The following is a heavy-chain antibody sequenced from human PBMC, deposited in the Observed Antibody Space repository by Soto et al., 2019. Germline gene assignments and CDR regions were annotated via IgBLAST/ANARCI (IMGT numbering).Heavy chain of an antibody. D-gene: IGHD3-10*02. Sequence: SATLSLTCTPAGDTISSYYWSWIRQPAGEGLEWIGRIYTSGCTNYNPSLQSRGTMSVDTSKNQFSLKLSSVTAADTAVYYCAREQRDALFGEHYDYYAGLAVLGQGNSVP. J-gene: IGHJ6*01. CDR1: GDTISSYY. CDR3: AREQRDALFGEHYDYYAGLAV. CDR2: IYTSGCT. V-gene: IGHV4-4*07.